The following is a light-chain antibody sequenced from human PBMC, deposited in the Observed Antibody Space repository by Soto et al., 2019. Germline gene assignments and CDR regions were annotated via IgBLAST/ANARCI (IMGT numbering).Light chain of an antibody. CDR1: QASTNN. CDR3: QQVKSYPRT. CDR2: EES. J-gene: IGKJ4*01. V-gene: IGKV1-9*01. Sequence: DIHLTQSPSSLSASVGDRVTITCRASQASTNNLAWYQQKPGNPPRLLIYEESTLHSGVPSRFSGRKVGTQFILTIDSMPPEDFATYYCQQVKSYPRTFGGGTKVEIK.